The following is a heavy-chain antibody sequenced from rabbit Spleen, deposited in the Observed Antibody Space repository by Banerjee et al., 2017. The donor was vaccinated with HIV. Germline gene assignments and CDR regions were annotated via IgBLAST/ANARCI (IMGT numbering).Heavy chain of an antibody. CDR2: IEAGSSGFT. CDR1: GFSFSSSYY. Sequence: QQQLEESGGGLVKPGGTLTLTCTASGFSFSSSYYMCWVRQAPGKGLEWIACIEAGSSGFTYFASWAKGRFTISKTSSTTVTLQMTSLTAADTATYFCARDMDDVIGWNFGWWGQGTLVTVS. CDR3: ARDMDDVIGWNFGW. V-gene: IGHV1S45*01. J-gene: IGHJ3*01. D-gene: IGHD4-1*01.